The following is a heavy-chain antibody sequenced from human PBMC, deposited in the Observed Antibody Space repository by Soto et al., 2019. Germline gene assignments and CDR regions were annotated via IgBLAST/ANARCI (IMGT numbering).Heavy chain of an antibody. CDR1: GFSLSTSGVG. J-gene: IGHJ4*02. CDR2: IYWDDDK. Sequence: ITLKESGPTLVKPTQTLTLTCTFSGFSLSTSGVGVGWIRQPPGKALEWLALIYWDDDKRYSPSLKSRLTITKDTSTNHVVLTMTNMAPVATATYYCARPNCGGGSCPVDYWGQGTLFTVSS. CDR3: ARPNCGGGSCPVDY. V-gene: IGHV2-5*02. D-gene: IGHD2-15*01.